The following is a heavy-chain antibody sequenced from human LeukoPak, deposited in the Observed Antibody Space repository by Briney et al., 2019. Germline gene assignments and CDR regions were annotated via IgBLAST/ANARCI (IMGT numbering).Heavy chain of an antibody. V-gene: IGHV1-46*01. D-gene: IGHD2-15*01. CDR2: INPSGGST. J-gene: IGHJ4*02. CDR3: ARGGYCSGGSCYLPYYFDY. CDR1: GYTFTSYG. Sequence: ASVKVSCKASGYTFTSYGISWVRQAPGQGLEWMGIINPSGGSTSYAQKFQGRVTMTRDMSTSTVYMELSSLRSEDTAVYYCARGGYCSGGSCYLPYYFDYWGQGTLVTVSS.